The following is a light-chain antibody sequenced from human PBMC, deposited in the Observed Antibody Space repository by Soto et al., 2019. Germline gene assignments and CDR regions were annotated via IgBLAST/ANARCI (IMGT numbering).Light chain of an antibody. Sequence: DIQMTQSPSSLSASVGDRVTISCRASQSISFYLNWYQQKPGKAHKVLIYAASNLQSGVPSRFSGSGSGTQFTLTISSLQPEDFATIYCQQTYSTPWTFGQGTKVDIK. J-gene: IGKJ1*01. CDR2: AAS. CDR3: QQTYSTPWT. V-gene: IGKV1-39*01. CDR1: QSISFY.